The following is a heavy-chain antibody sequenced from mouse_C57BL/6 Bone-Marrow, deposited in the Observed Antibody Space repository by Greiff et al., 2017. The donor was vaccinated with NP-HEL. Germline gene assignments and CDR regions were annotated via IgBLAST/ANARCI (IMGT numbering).Heavy chain of an antibody. CDR2: IDPSDSET. CDR3: ARGYYDSRVDWYFDV. D-gene: IGHD1-1*01. J-gene: IGHJ1*03. CDR1: GYTFTSYW. Sequence: QVQLQQPGAELVRPGSSVKLSCKASGYTFTSYWMHWVKQRPIQGLEWIGNIDPSDSETHYNQKFKDKATLTVDKSSSTAYMQLSSLTSEDSAVYYWARGYYDSRVDWYFDVWGTGTTVTVSS. V-gene: IGHV1-52*01.